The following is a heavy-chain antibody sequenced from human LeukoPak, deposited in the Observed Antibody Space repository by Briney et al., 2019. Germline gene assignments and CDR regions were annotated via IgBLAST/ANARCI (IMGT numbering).Heavy chain of an antibody. J-gene: IGHJ6*02. D-gene: IGHD2-2*01. CDR1: GYTFTSYG. CDR3: ARDPAIVPAAMYGMDV. V-gene: IGHV1-18*01. CDR2: ISAYNGNT. Sequence: GASVKVSCKASGYTFTSYGISWVRQAPGQGLEWMGWISAYNGNTNYAQKLQGRVTMTTDTSTSTAYMELRSLRSDDTAVYYCARDPAIVPAAMYGMDVWGQGTTVTVSS.